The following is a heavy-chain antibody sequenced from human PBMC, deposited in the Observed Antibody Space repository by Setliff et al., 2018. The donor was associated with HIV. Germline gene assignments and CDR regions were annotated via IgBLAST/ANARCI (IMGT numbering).Heavy chain of an antibody. CDR2: IYSTGDT. CDR1: GGSISNFY. J-gene: IGHJ4*02. Sequence: SETLSLTCTVSGGSISNFYWSWIRQPPGKGLEWVGHIYSTGDTNYNPSLKSRVTLSADTSKNQLSLSLTSVTAADTAIYYCAREEDSGGWFYYFDSWGQGTLVTVSS. V-gene: IGHV4-4*07. D-gene: IGHD2-15*01. CDR3: AREEDSGGWFYYFDS.